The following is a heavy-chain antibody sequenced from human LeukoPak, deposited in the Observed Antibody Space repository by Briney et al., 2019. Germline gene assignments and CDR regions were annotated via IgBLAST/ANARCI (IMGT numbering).Heavy chain of an antibody. CDR3: ARDRYVYSSSWYYFDY. D-gene: IGHD6-13*01. V-gene: IGHV4-4*07. J-gene: IGHJ4*02. CDR1: GGSISSYY. CDR2: IYTCGST. Sequence: SETLSLTCTVSGGSISSYYWSWIRQPAGKGLEWIGRIYTCGSTNYNPSLKSRVTMSVDTSKNQFSLKLSSVTAADTAVYYCARDRYVYSSSWYYFDYWGQGTLVTVSS.